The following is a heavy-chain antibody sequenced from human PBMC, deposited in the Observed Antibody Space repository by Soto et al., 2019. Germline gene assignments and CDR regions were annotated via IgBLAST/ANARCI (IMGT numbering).Heavy chain of an antibody. V-gene: IGHV1-46*01. Sequence: ASVKVSCKAPGDTFTSYYLNWVRQAPGQGLEWMGVINPHGGSTKYAQKSQGRVTMTRDTSRSTVYMELRSLMSDDTSIYYCARSSGGNFGIIIEGSNWFDPWGQGTLVTVSS. CDR1: GDTFTSYY. CDR3: ARSSGGNFGIIIEGSNWFDP. D-gene: IGHD3-3*01. CDR2: INPHGGST. J-gene: IGHJ5*02.